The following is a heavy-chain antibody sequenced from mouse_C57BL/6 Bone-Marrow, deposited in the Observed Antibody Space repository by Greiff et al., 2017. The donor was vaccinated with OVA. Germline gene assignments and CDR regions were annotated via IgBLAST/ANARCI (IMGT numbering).Heavy chain of an antibody. J-gene: IGHJ1*03. D-gene: IGHD1-1*01. CDR2: IYPRSGNT. CDR3: ARLDYGSREDWYFDV. V-gene: IGHV1-81*01. CDR1: GYTFTSYG. Sequence: QVQLQQSGAELARPGASVKLSCKASGYTFTSYGISWVKQRTGQGLEWIGEIYPRSGNTYYNEKFKGKATLTADKSSSTAYMELRSLTSEDSAVYFCARLDYGSREDWYFDVWGTGTTVTVSS.